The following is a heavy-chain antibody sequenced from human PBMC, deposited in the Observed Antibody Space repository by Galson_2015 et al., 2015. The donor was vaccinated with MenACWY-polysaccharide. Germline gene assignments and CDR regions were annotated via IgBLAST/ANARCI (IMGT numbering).Heavy chain of an antibody. CDR2: IIPGLDKP. J-gene: IGHJ3*01. CDR1: GGSFSILS. CDR3: ASLLGEAPAQTGAFDL. V-gene: IGHV1-69*02. Sequence: SVKVSCKAFGGSFSILSFNWVRQAPGQGLEWMGRIIPGLDKPNYAQTFLGRATITADQSKGTVYMELSSLRSEDTAVYFCASLLGEAPAQTGAFDLWGEGAVVTVSS. D-gene: IGHD3-16*01.